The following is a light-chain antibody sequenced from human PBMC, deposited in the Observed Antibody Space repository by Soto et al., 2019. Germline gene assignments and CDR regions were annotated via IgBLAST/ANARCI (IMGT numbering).Light chain of an antibody. CDR1: QSVSSN. CDR3: QQYNKWPQT. J-gene: IGKJ1*01. CDR2: GAS. V-gene: IGKV3-15*01. Sequence: EIVLTQSPATLSVSPGERATLSCRASQSVSSNLARYQHKPGQAPRLLIYGASTRATGIPARFSGSGSGTEFTLPLSSLQSEDFAVYYCQQYNKWPQTFGQGTKV.